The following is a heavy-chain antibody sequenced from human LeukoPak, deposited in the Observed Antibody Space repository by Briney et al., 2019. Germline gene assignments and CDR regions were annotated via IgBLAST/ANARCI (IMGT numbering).Heavy chain of an antibody. CDR2: IHPEGNEK. Sequence: GGSLSLSCALSGFTFSNFWMSWVRQAPGRGLEWVANIHPEGNEKYHVESVKGRFTISRDNTKNLLFLQMNGLRVEDTAVYYCARGDDFSGDHWGQGTLVTVSS. J-gene: IGHJ4*02. CDR1: GFTFSNFW. D-gene: IGHD1-1*01. V-gene: IGHV3-7*04. CDR3: ARGDDFSGDH.